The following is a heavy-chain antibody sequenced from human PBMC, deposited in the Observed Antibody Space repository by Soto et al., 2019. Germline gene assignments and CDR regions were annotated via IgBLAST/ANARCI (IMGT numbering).Heavy chain of an antibody. CDR3: ARVGGVAARTFDY. J-gene: IGHJ4*02. CDR1: GGSINDFY. Sequence: PSETLSLTCTASGGSINDFYWSWIRQPPGKGLEWIGYIYYSGSTDYNPSLKGRVTISVDTSKNQFSLKLRSVTAADTAVYYCARVGGVAARTFDYWGQGTLVTVSS. CDR2: IYYSGST. D-gene: IGHD6-6*01. V-gene: IGHV4-59*01.